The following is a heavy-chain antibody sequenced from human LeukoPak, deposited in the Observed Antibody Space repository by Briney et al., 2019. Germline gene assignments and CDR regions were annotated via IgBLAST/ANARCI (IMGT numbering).Heavy chain of an antibody. D-gene: IGHD1-7*01. Sequence: GRSLRLSCAASGFTFSSYAMHWVRQAPGKGLGWVAVISYDGSNKYYADSVKGRFTISRDNSKNTLYLQMNSLRAEDTAVYYCARGNWNYVGGGAGAFDYWGQGTLVTVSS. CDR2: ISYDGSNK. CDR1: GFTFSSYA. CDR3: ARGNWNYVGGGAGAFDY. V-gene: IGHV3-30*04. J-gene: IGHJ4*02.